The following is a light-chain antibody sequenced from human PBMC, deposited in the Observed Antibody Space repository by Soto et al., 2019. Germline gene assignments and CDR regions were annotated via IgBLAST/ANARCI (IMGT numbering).Light chain of an antibody. V-gene: IGLV1-51*02. CDR2: END. J-gene: IGLJ1*01. CDR1: TSNIGNNY. Sequence: QSVLTQPPSVSAAPGQKVTISCSGSTSNIGNNYVSWFQQLPGTAPKLLIYENDKRPSGIPDRFSGSTSGTSATLGITGLQTGDDVDYYCGTWDSSLCGYVFATGTKVTVL. CDR3: GTWDSSLCGYV.